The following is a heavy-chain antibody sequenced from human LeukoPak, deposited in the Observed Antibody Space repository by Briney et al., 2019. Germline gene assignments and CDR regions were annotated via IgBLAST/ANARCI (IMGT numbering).Heavy chain of an antibody. CDR1: GGSISSYY. J-gene: IGHJ4*02. V-gene: IGHV4-4*07. CDR3: ARDNSAAGIDY. CDR2: IYTSGST. Sequence: PSETLSLTSTVSGGSISSYYWSWIRQPAGKGLEWIGRIYTSGSTNYNPSLGSRVTMSVDTSKNQFSLKLSSVTAADTAVYYCARDNSAAGIDYWGQGTLVTVSS. D-gene: IGHD6-13*01.